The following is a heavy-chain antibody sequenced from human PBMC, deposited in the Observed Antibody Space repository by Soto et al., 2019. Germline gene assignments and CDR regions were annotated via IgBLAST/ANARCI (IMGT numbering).Heavy chain of an antibody. CDR2: IGGRGNSA. CDR1: GFIFTNYA. V-gene: IGHV3-23*01. CDR3: AKDRYMTTVTTYYYYYGMDV. J-gene: IGHJ6*02. D-gene: IGHD4-17*01. Sequence: EVQVSESGGGLVRPGGSLRLSCAASGFIFTNYAMNWVRQAPGKGLEWVSVIGGRGNSAYYADSVQGRFTISRDNSKNTLYLQMNSLRAEDTAVYYCAKDRYMTTVTTYYYYYGMDVWGQGTTVTVSS.